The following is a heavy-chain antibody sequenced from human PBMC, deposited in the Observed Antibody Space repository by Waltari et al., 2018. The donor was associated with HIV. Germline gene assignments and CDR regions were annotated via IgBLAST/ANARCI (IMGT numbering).Heavy chain of an antibody. J-gene: IGHJ6*02. D-gene: IGHD3-10*01. Sequence: QVQLVQSGAEVKKPGASVKVSCQASGYTFTGSYMHWVRQAPGQGLEWMGRINPNSGGTNYAQKFQGRVTMTRDTSISTAYMELSRLRSDDTAVYYCARDGRLWFGELFNGMDVWGQGTTVTVSS. CDR1: GYTFTGSY. CDR2: INPNSGGT. CDR3: ARDGRLWFGELFNGMDV. V-gene: IGHV1-2*06.